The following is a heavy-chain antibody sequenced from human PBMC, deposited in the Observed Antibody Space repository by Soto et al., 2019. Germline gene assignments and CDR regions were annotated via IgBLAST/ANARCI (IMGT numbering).Heavy chain of an antibody. D-gene: IGHD6-6*01. V-gene: IGHV3-33*01. CDR3: ARDIPGWGSSSVDY. CDR2: IWYDGGNK. Sequence: QVQLVESGGGVVQPGRSLRLSCAASGFIFSSYGMHWVRQAPGKGLEWVAVIWYDGGNKYYADSVKGRFTISRDNSKNTLYLQMNSLRAEDTAAYYCARDIPGWGSSSVDYWGQGTLVTVSS. J-gene: IGHJ4*02. CDR1: GFIFSSYG.